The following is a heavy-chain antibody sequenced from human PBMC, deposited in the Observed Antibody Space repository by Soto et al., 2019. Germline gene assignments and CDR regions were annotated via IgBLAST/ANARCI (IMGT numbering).Heavy chain of an antibody. CDR3: ARGGGWYVWFDP. Sequence: GGPVKVSCKASGYTFTSYAMHWVRQAPGQRLEWMGWINAGNGNTKYSQKFQGRVTITRDTSASTAYMELSSLRSEDTAVYYCARGGGWYVWFDPWGQGTLVTSPQ. V-gene: IGHV1-3*01. D-gene: IGHD6-19*01. CDR1: GYTFTSYA. CDR2: INAGNGNT. J-gene: IGHJ5*02.